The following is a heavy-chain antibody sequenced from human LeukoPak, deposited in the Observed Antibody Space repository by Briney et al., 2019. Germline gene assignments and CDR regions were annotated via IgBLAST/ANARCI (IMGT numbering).Heavy chain of an antibody. CDR2: ISGSGGST. CDR1: GITFGSYW. D-gene: IGHD6-13*01. Sequence: PGGSLRLSCAASGITFGSYWMTWVRQAPGKGLEWVSAISGSGGSTYYADSVKGRFTISRDNSKNTLYLQMNSLRAEDTAVYYCAKDMRSSSLGYFQHWGQGTLVTVSS. CDR3: AKDMRSSSLGYFQH. V-gene: IGHV3-23*01. J-gene: IGHJ1*01.